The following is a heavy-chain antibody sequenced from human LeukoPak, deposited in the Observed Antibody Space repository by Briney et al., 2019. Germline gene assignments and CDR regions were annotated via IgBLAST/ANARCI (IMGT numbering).Heavy chain of an antibody. V-gene: IGHV3-7*01. CDR3: ARKGSSGWYLDY. Sequence: GGSLRLSCAASGFTFSSYWMSWVRQAPGKGLEWVANIQQDGSEKYYVDSVKGRFTISRDNAKNSLYLQMNSLRVEDTAVYYCARKGSSGWYLDYWGQGTLVTVSS. CDR2: IQQDGSEK. CDR1: GFTFSSYW. D-gene: IGHD6-19*01. J-gene: IGHJ4*02.